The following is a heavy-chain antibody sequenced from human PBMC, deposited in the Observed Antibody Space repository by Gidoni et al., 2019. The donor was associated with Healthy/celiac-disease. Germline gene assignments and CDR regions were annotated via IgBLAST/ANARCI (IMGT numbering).Heavy chain of an antibody. CDR2: ISWNSGRI. CDR1: GFTFDDYA. D-gene: IGHD3-10*01. Sequence: EVQLVESGGGLVQPGRSLRLSCAASGFTFDDYAMHGVRQAPGKGLEWVSGISWNSGRIGYADSVKGRFTISRDNAKNSLYLQMNSLRTEDTALYYCAKDISLRWFRGGFDYWGQGTLVTVSS. J-gene: IGHJ4*02. V-gene: IGHV3-9*01. CDR3: AKDISLRWFRGGFDY.